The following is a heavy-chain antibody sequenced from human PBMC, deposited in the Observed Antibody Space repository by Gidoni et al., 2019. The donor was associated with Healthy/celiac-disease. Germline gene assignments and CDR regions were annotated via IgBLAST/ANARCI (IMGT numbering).Heavy chain of an antibody. CDR1: GFTLICYA. Sequence: EVQLLESGGGWVQPGGSLRLSCAASGFTLICYAMSWVRQAPGRGLAWVSAISGGGGSTYYADPVKGRFTSSRDNSKNTLYLQMNSLRAEDTAVYYCAFPLSNTIFGVGHFDYWGQGTLVTVSS. D-gene: IGHD3-3*01. V-gene: IGHV3-23*01. CDR2: ISGGGGST. J-gene: IGHJ4*02. CDR3: AFPLSNTIFGVGHFDY.